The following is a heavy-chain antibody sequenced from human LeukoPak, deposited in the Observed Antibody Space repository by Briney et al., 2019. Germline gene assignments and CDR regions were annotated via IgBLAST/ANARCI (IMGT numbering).Heavy chain of an antibody. CDR1: GFTFSSDW. V-gene: IGHV3-7*04. J-gene: IGHJ6*03. CDR3: ARAYYMDV. CDR2: IKQDGSEK. Sequence: GGSLRLSCAASGFTFSSDWMSWVRQAPGKGLEWVANIKQDGSEKYYVDSVKGRFTISRDNAKNSLYLQMNSLRAEDTAVYYCARAYYMDVWGKGTTVTVSS.